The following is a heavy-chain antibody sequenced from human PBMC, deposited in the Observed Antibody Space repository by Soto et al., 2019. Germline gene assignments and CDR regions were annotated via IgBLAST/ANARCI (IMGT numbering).Heavy chain of an antibody. CDR3: TRGPRSTSTGTGAF. CDR1: GFTFSMYW. V-gene: IGHV3-74*01. D-gene: IGHD1-1*01. Sequence: GGSLRLSCAASGFTFSMYWMHWVRQVPGKGPEWVSRINDDGISTNYADSVKGRFTISRDNAKNTLYLQMNALRVEDTAVYYCTRGPRSTSTGTGAFWGQGTLVTAPQ. J-gene: IGHJ4*02. CDR2: INDDGIST.